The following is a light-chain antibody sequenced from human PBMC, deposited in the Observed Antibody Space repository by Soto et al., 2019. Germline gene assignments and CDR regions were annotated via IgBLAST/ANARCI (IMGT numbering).Light chain of an antibody. CDR2: GAS. J-gene: IGKJ5*01. CDR1: QSVSSN. Sequence: EIVLTQSPGTLSLSPGERATLSCRASQSVSSNLAWYQKKPGQAPRLLIYGASNRATGIPARFSASGSGTDFTLTISSLEPDDFALYYCQQRSNWLITFGQGTRLEIK. V-gene: IGKV3-11*01. CDR3: QQRSNWLIT.